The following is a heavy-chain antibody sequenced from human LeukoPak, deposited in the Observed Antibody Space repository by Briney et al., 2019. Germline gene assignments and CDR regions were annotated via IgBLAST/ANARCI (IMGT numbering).Heavy chain of an antibody. J-gene: IGHJ4*02. CDR1: GFTVRSNY. CDR2: IYSGGST. Sequence: PGGSLRLSCAASGFTVRSNYMSWVRQAPGKGLEWVSVIYSGGSTYYADSVKGRFIISRDNAKNTLYLQMNSLRAEDTAVYYCARPGYSSGWYYYFDYWGQGTLVTVSS. D-gene: IGHD6-19*01. CDR3: ARPGYSSGWYYYFDY. V-gene: IGHV3-53*01.